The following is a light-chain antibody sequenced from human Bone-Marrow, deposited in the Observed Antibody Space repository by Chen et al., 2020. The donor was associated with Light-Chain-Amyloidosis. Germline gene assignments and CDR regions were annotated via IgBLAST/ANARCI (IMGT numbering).Light chain of an antibody. CDR2: RDT. CDR3: QSADSSGTYEVI. V-gene: IGLV3-25*03. J-gene: IGLJ2*01. Sequence: SYELTQPPSASVSPGQTARITCSGDDLPTKYAYWYQQKPGQAPVLVIHRDTERPSGISERFSGCSSGTTATLTISGVQAEDEADYHCQSADSSGTYEVIFGGGTKLTVL. CDR1: DLPTKY.